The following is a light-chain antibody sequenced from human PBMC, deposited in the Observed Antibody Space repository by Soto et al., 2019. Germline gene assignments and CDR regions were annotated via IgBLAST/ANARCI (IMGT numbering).Light chain of an antibody. CDR2: EVS. V-gene: IGLV2-18*02. CDR3: NSYTSSSTYV. J-gene: IGLJ1*01. Sequence: QSVLIKPPSVSGFPRQARTISCTGKSNDVGSYNRVSWYQQPPGTAPKLMIYEVSNRPSGVPDRFSGSKSGNTASLTISGLQAEDEADYYCNSYTSSSTYVFGTGTKVTV. CDR1: SNDVGSYNR.